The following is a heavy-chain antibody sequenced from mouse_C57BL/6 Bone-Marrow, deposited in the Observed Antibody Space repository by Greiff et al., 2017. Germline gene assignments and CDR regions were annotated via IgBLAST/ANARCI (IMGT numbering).Heavy chain of an antibody. Sequence: VKLVESGPGLVAPSQSLSITCTVSGFSFTSYGVDWVRQPTGKGLEWLGVIWGGGSTTYNSALMSRLSISKDNSKSQVFLKMNSLQTDDTAMYNCARHGAYYGSIYSTTIYGAQGTSVTASS. CDR1: GFSFTSYG. J-gene: IGHJ4*01. CDR3: ARHGAYYGSIYSTTIY. CDR2: IWGGGST. V-gene: IGHV2-9*01. D-gene: IGHD1-1*01.